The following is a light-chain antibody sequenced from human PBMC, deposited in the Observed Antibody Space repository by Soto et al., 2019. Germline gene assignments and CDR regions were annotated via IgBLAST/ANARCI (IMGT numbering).Light chain of an antibody. Sequence: DIQLTQSPSFLSASVGDRLTITCRASQGISSYLAWYQQKPGKAPKLLIYAASTLQSWVPSRFSGSGSGTEFTLTISSLQPEDFATYYCQQLNSYPITFGPGTKVDI. CDR3: QQLNSYPIT. V-gene: IGKV1-9*01. J-gene: IGKJ3*01. CDR2: AAS. CDR1: QGISSY.